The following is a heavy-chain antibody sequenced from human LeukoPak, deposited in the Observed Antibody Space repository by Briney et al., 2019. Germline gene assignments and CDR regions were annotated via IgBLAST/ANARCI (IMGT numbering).Heavy chain of an antibody. CDR3: ARGPYDYGDYVGPGGIDY. Sequence: SETLSLTCTVSGGSISSYYWSWIRQPPGKGLEWIGYIYYSGSTNYNPSLKSRVTISVDTSKNQFSLKLSSVTAADTAVYYCARGPYDYGDYVGPGGIDYWGQGTLVTVSS. CDR1: GGSISSYY. D-gene: IGHD4-17*01. J-gene: IGHJ4*02. V-gene: IGHV4-59*01. CDR2: IYYSGST.